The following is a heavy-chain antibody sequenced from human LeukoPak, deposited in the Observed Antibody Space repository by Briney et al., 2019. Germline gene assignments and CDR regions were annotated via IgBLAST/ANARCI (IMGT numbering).Heavy chain of an antibody. CDR1: GGTFSSYA. Sequence: SVKVSCKASGGTFSSYAISWVRQAPGQGLEWIGGIIPIFGTANYAQKFQGRVTITADESTGPAYMELSSLRSEDTAVYYCARGAALPYYMDVWGKGNTVTISS. V-gene: IGHV1-69*01. J-gene: IGHJ6*03. CDR2: IIPIFGTA. CDR3: ARGAALPYYMDV. D-gene: IGHD6-6*01.